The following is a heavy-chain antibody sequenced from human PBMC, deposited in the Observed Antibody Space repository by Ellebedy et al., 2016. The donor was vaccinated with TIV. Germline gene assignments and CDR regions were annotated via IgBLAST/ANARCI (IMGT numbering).Heavy chain of an antibody. J-gene: IGHJ6*02. D-gene: IGHD3-3*01. CDR1: GHSFTSYG. CDR3: ATREWQDPMDV. CDR2: INTGNVNT. Sequence: ASVKVSCXASGHSFTSYGIHWVRQAPGQSLEWMGWINTGNVNTKYSQKLQGRVTITRDYMELSGLMSEDTAVYYCATREWQDPMDVWGQGTTVTVSS. V-gene: IGHV1-3*04.